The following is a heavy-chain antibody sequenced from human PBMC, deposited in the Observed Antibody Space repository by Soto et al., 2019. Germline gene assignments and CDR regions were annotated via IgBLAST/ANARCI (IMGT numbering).Heavy chain of an antibody. J-gene: IGHJ5*02. V-gene: IGHV4-4*07. CDR3: ARGQRFSDSFDP. CDR2: IYSSGGT. Sequence: QVQLQESGPGLVKPSETLSLTCTVSGGAISGYYWTRIRQSAGKGLEWIGRIYSSGGTKYNPSLKSRVTMSLDTSKNQFSLRLSSVTAADTAVYYCARGQRFSDSFDPWGQGTLVTVSS. CDR1: GGAISGYY. D-gene: IGHD3-3*01.